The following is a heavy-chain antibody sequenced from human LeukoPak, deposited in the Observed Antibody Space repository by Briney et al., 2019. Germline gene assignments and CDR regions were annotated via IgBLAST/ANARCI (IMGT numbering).Heavy chain of an antibody. D-gene: IGHD2-2*01. V-gene: IGHV3-23*01. CDR2: ITGSGGRT. CDR3: ARAGYCSSTSCYAYYYYMDV. Sequence: GGSLRLSCEVSGFTFSTYGMSWVRQAPGKGLEWVSAITGSGGRTYYADSVKGRFTISRDNSRDRLYLETNSLRAEDTAVYYCARAGYCSSTSCYAYYYYMDVWGKGTTVTISS. J-gene: IGHJ6*03. CDR1: GFTFSTYG.